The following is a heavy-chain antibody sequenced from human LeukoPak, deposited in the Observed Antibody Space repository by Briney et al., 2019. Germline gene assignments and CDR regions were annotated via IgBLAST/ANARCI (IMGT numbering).Heavy chain of an antibody. CDR2: IHPHGIF. D-gene: IGHD5-24*01. CDR3: ARGRDRSKAGDL. V-gene: IGHV4-34*01. J-gene: IGHJ5*02. CDR1: GGSCDDYY. Sequence: SETLSLTCAVHGGSCDDYYCSWIRQPPGKGPEWIGEIHPHGIFYYNSSLTSRVTISIDTSKSQFSLRLTSVTAADTALYYCARGRDRSKAGDLWGQGSLVIVSS.